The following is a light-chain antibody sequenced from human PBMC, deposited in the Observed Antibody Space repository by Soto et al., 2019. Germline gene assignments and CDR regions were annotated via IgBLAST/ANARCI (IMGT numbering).Light chain of an antibody. V-gene: IGLV2-8*01. CDR1: SSDVGGYNY. Sequence: QSALTQPPSASGSPGQSVTISCIGTSSDVGGYNYVSWYQQHPGKAPKLMIYEVSKRPSGVPDRFSGSKSVNTASLTVSGLQAEDEADYYCSSYAASNNLGVFGGGTKLTVL. CDR3: SSYAASNNLGV. J-gene: IGLJ2*01. CDR2: EVS.